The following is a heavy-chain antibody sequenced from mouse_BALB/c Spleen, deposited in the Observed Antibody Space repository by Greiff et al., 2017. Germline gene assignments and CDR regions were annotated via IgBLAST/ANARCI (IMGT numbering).Heavy chain of an antibody. J-gene: IGHJ1*01. V-gene: IGHV1-5*01. CDR1: GYSFTSYW. CDR3: TRPYYYGSSPAFDV. Sequence: VQLQQSGTVLARPGASVKMSCKASGYSFTSYWMHWVKQRPGQGLEWIGAIYPGNSDTSYNQKFKGKAKLTAVTSAITAYMELSSLTNEDSAVYYCTRPYYYGSSPAFDVWGAGTTVTVSS. CDR2: IYPGNSDT. D-gene: IGHD1-1*01.